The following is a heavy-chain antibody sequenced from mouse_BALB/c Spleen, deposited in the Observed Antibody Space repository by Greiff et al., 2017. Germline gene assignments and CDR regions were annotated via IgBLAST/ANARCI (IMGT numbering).Heavy chain of an antibody. D-gene: IGHD1-1*01. CDR2: ISYSGST. CDR3: ARSRYGSSYEGWYFDV. V-gene: IGHV3-2*02. Sequence: EVKLQESGPGLVKPSQSLSLTCTVTGYSITSDYAWNWIRQFPGNKLEWMGYISYSGSTSYNPSLKSRISITRDTSKNQFFLQLNSVTTEDTATYYCARSRYGSSYEGWYFDVWGAGTTVTVSS. J-gene: IGHJ1*01. CDR1: GYSITSDYA.